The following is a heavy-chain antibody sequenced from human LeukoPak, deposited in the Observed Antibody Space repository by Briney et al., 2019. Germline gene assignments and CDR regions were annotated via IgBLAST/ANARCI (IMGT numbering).Heavy chain of an antibody. V-gene: IGHV4-34*01. Sequence: SETLSFTCAVYGGSFSGYSWSWIRQPPGKGLEWIGEINHSGSTNSNPSLKSRVTISADTSKNQFSLKLSSVTAADTAVYYCATNYYDSSGGFDPWGQGTLVTVSS. CDR1: GGSFSGYS. J-gene: IGHJ5*02. CDR2: INHSGST. D-gene: IGHD3-22*01. CDR3: ATNYYDSSGGFDP.